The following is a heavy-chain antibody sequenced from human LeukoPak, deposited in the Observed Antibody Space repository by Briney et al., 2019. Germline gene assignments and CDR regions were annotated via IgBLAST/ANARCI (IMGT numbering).Heavy chain of an antibody. J-gene: IGHJ4*02. CDR3: AKEEITVIRTTVASYFDY. CDR2: ISYDGSNK. V-gene: IGHV3-30-3*01. D-gene: IGHD4-11*01. Sequence: PGRSLRLSCAASGFTFSSYAMHWVRQAPGKGLEWVAVISYDGSNKYYADSVKGRFTISRDNSKNTLYLQMNSLRAEDTAVYYCAKEEITVIRTTVASYFDYWGQGTLVTVSS. CDR1: GFTFSSYA.